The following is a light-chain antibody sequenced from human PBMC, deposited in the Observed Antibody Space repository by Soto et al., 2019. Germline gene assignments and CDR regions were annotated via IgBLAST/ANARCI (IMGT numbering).Light chain of an antibody. CDR3: GAWDNSLSGGVV. CDR1: SSNIGSNY. J-gene: IGLJ1*01. CDR2: DNN. Sequence: QSVLTQPPSVSAAPGQKVTISCSGSSSNIGSNYVSWYQQLPGKAPKLLIYDNNKRPSGIPDRFSGSKSGTSATLGITGLQTGDEADSYCGAWDNSLSGGVVFGTGTKVTVL. V-gene: IGLV1-51*01.